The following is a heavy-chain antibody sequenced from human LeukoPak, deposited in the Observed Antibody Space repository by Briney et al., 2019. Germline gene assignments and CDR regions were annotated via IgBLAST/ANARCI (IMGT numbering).Heavy chain of an antibody. CDR2: IYYSGST. D-gene: IGHD1-14*01. Sequence: SQTLSLTCTVSGGSISSSNYYWGWIREPPGKGLVWIGSIYYSGSTNYNPSLKSRVTISVDTSKNQYYLKLSSVTAADTAVYYCARHNGMYYYYYGLDVWGQGTTVTVSS. V-gene: IGHV4-39*01. J-gene: IGHJ6*02. CDR3: ARHNGMYYYYYGLDV. CDR1: GGSISSSNYY.